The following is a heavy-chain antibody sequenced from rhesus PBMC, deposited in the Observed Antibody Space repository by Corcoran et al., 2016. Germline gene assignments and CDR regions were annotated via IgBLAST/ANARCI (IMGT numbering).Heavy chain of an antibody. V-gene: IGHV4-173*01. CDR1: GVSTSSHY. D-gene: IGHD2-21*01. Sequence: QLQLQESGPGLVKPSETLSLTRAVSGVSTSSHYWIWLRHPPGTGLDWIGRIVGSGGTIDNNPSLKSRVTLSTDTSKNQFSLKLNSVTAADTAVYYCVRGCSGIGCPMVNIDYWGQGVLVTVSS. CDR2: IVGSGGTI. CDR3: VRGCSGIGCPMVNIDY. J-gene: IGHJ4*01.